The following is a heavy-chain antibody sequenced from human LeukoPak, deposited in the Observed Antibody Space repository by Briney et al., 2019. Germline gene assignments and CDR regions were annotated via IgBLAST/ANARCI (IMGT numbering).Heavy chain of an antibody. D-gene: IGHD6-19*01. CDR1: GYTFTSYG. Sequence: GASVKVSCKASGYTFTSYGISWVRQVPGQGLEWMGWISAYNGNTNYAQKLQGRVTMTTDTSTSTAYMELRSLRSDDTAVYYCARQVTRGWYGKDFDYWGQGTLVTVSS. CDR3: ARQVTRGWYGKDFDY. CDR2: ISAYNGNT. J-gene: IGHJ4*02. V-gene: IGHV1-18*01.